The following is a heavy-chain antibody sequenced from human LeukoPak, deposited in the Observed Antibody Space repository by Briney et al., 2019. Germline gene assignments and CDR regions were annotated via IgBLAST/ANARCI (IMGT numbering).Heavy chain of an antibody. CDR3: AKGGDH. CDR1: GFTFSTYW. J-gene: IGHJ4*02. CDR2: IKPDGSDK. V-gene: IGHV3-7*01. D-gene: IGHD3-16*01. Sequence: GGSLRLSCAASGFTFSTYWMNWVRQAPGKGLEWVANIKPDGSDKYYVDSVKGRFTVSRDNAKDSLYLQMNSLRAEDTAVYYCAKGGDHWGQGTLVTVSS.